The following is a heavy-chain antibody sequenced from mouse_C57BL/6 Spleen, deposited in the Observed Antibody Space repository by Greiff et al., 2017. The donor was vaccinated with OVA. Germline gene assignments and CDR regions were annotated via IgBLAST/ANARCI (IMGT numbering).Heavy chain of an antibody. V-gene: IGHV1-69*01. Sequence: VQLQQPGAELVMPGASVKLSCKASGYTFTSYWMHWVKQRPGQGLEWIGEIDPSDSYTNYNQKFKGKSTLTVDKSSSTAYMQLSSLTSEDSAVYYCARAGPLGSFDYWGQGTTLTDSS. CDR1: GYTFTSYW. J-gene: IGHJ2*01. CDR2: IDPSDSYT. D-gene: IGHD1-1*01. CDR3: ARAGPLGSFDY.